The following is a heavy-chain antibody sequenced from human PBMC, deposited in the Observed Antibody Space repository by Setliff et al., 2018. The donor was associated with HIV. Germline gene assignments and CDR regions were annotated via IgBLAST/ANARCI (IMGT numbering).Heavy chain of an antibody. D-gene: IGHD6-19*01. J-gene: IGHJ4*02. CDR3: ARDIGGYSSL. CDR1: GFTFSDYY. V-gene: IGHV3-11*06. CDR2: ISSSSSYT. Sequence: GGSLRLSCAASGFTFSDYYMSWIRQAPGKGLEWVSYISSSSSYTNYADSVKGRFTISRDNAKNMLYLQMNGLRAEDTAVYYCARDIGGYSSLWGQGTLVTVSS.